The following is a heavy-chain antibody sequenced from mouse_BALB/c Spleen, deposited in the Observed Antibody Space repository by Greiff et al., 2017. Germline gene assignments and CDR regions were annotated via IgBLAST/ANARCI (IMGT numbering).Heavy chain of an antibody. V-gene: IGHV1S29*02. Sequence: VQLQQSGPELVKPGASVKISCKASGYTFTDYNMHWVKQSHGKSLEWIGYIYPYNGGTGYNQKFKSKATLTVDNSSSTAYMELRSLTSEDSAVYYGERRGGNYVDYYAMDYWGQGTSVTVSS. CDR2: IYPYNGGT. CDR3: ERRGGNYVDYYAMDY. CDR1: GYTFTDYN. D-gene: IGHD2-1*01. J-gene: IGHJ4*01.